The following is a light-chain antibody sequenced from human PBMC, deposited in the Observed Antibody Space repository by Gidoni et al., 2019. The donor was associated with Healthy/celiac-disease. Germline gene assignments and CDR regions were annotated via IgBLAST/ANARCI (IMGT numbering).Light chain of an antibody. CDR1: QSVSSSY. CDR2: GAS. Sequence: EIVLTPSPGTLSLSPGERATRYCRARQSVSSSYLAWYQQKPGQGPRLLIYGASSRATGIPDRFSGSGSGTDFTLTISRLEPEDFAVYYCQQYGSSPWTFGQGTKVEIK. V-gene: IGKV3-20*01. CDR3: QQYGSSPWT. J-gene: IGKJ1*01.